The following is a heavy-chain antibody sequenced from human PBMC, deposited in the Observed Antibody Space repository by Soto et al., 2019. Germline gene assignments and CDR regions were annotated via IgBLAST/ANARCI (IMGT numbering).Heavy chain of an antibody. CDR3: ARDRNAAGSDY. CDR1: GFTFSDFY. J-gene: IGHJ4*02. Sequence: QVQLVESGGGLVKPGGSLRLSCAASGFTFSDFYMSWIRQAPGKGLEWISYISSGSTNIFYAVSVKGRFTVSRDNAKNSVYLQMDSLRAEDTAVYYCARDRNAAGSDYWGQGTLVTVSS. D-gene: IGHD1-1*01. CDR2: ISSGSTNI. V-gene: IGHV3-11*01.